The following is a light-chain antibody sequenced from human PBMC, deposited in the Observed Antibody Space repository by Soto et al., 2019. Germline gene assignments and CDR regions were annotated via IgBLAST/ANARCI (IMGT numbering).Light chain of an antibody. J-gene: IGLJ2*01. V-gene: IGLV1-44*01. Sequence: QSVLTQPPSASGTPGQRVTISCSGSSSNVGSNIVNWYQQLPGTAPKLLIYSNNQRPSGVPDRVSGSKSGTSASLAISGLESEDEADYYCAAWDAGRVVFGGGTKLTVL. CDR2: SNN. CDR1: SSNVGSNI. CDR3: AAWDAGRVV.